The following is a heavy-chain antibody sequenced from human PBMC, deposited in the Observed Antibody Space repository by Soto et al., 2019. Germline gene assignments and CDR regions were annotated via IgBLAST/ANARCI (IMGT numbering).Heavy chain of an antibody. J-gene: IGHJ5*02. CDR3: ARIAAAGKRVWFDP. D-gene: IGHD6-13*01. Sequence: ASVKVSCKASGYTFPSYGISWVRQAPGQGLEWMGWISAYNGNTNYAQKLQGRVTMTTDTSTSTAYMELRSLRSDDTAVYYCARIAAAGKRVWFDPWGQGTLVTVSS. CDR1: GYTFPSYG. CDR2: ISAYNGNT. V-gene: IGHV1-18*01.